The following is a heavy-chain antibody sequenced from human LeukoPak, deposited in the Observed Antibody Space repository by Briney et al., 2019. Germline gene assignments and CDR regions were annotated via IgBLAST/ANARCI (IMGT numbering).Heavy chain of an antibody. J-gene: IGHJ4*02. CDR3: ARVAEAAAFDS. D-gene: IGHD6-13*01. V-gene: IGHV3-21*06. CDR2: ISSSSRYI. CDR1: GFTFSSYT. Sequence: GGSLRLSCAASGFTFSSYTMNWVRQAPGKGLEWVSSISSSSRYIYYADSMKGRFTISRDNSKNSLYLQMNSLRAEDTAVYYCARVAEAAAFDSWGQGTLVTVSS.